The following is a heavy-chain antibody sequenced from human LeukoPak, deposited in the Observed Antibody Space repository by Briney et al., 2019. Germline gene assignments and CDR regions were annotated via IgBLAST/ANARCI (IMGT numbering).Heavy chain of an antibody. J-gene: IGHJ4*02. CDR2: IHYSGST. V-gene: IGHV4-59*08. Sequence: SETLSLTCTVSGGSISTYYWSWIRQPPGKGLEWIGYIHYSGSTNYSPSLRSRVTISVDTSKNQFSLKLRSVTAADTAVYYCAGRGIVGATSFDYWGQGTLVTVSS. D-gene: IGHD1-26*01. CDR1: GGSISTYY. CDR3: AGRGIVGATSFDY.